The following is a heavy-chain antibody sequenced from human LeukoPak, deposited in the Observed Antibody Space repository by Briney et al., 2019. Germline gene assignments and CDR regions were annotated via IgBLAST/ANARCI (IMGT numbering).Heavy chain of an antibody. CDR3: AGGGPRSPYYYMDV. J-gene: IGHJ6*03. Sequence: ASVKVSCKASGGTFSSYAISWVRQAPGQGLEWMGWINSNSGDTNYAQKFQGRVTMTRDTSISTAYMELSRLRSDDTAVYYCAGGGPRSPYYYMDVWGKGTTVTVSS. V-gene: IGHV1-2*02. CDR2: INSNSGDT. D-gene: IGHD3-16*01. CDR1: GGTFSSYA.